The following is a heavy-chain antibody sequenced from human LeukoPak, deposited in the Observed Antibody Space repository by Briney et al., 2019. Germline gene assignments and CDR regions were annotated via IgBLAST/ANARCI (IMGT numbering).Heavy chain of an antibody. CDR1: GFTFSSYW. CDR3: TTVGYCSGGSCYWDYYYGMDV. CDR2: IKSKTDGGTT. Sequence: GGSLRLSCAASGFTFSSYWMSWVRQAPGKGLEWVGRIKSKTDGGTTDYAAPVKGRFTISRDDSKNTLYLQMNSLKTEDTAVYYCTTVGYCSGGSCYWDYYYGMDVWGQGTTVTVSS. J-gene: IGHJ6*02. V-gene: IGHV3-15*01. D-gene: IGHD2-15*01.